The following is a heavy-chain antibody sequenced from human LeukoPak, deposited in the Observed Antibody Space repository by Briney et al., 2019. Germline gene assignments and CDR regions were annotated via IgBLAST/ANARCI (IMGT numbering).Heavy chain of an antibody. J-gene: IGHJ3*02. V-gene: IGHV1-69*13. CDR1: GGTFSSYA. CDR3: ASLKNYYDSSGYLVTDAFDI. D-gene: IGHD3-22*01. Sequence: ASVKVSCKASGGTFSSYAISWVRQAPGQGLEWMGGIIPIFHTANYAQKFQGRVTITAHDSTSTAYMELSSLRSDDTAVYYCASLKNYYDSSGYLVTDAFDIWGQGTMVTVSS. CDR2: IIPIFHTA.